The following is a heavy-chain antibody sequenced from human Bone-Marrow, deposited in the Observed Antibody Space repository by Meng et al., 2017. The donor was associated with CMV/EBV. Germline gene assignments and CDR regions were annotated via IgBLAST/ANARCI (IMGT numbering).Heavy chain of an antibody. J-gene: IGHJ4*02. CDR1: DGSFSDYY. V-gene: IGHV4-34*01. CDR2: INQRGIT. CDR3: ARGRGTGYNPFDY. Sequence: CAVYDGSFSDYYWSWIRQPPGKGLEWMGKINQRGITNYNPSLKSRVTISVDTSKNQFSLKLTSVTAADTAVYYCARGRGTGYNPFDYWGQGTLVTVSS. D-gene: IGHD5-24*01.